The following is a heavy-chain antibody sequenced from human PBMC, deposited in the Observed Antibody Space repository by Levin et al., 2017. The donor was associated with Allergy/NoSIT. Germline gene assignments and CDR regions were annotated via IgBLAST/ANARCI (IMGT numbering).Heavy chain of an antibody. J-gene: IGHJ3*02. CDR2: FYSSGSS. V-gene: IGHV4-39*01. CDR3: ARHQDIVIDVGAVDI. D-gene: IGHD2/OR15-2a*01. CDR1: GGSINSSTYL. Sequence: PSETLSLTCTVSGGSINSSTYLWGWIRRPPGKGLEWIVSFYSSGSSYLNPSLKSRVTISIDTSKRHFSLKLSSVTAADTAVYYCARHQDIVIDVGAVDIWGQGTMVTVSS.